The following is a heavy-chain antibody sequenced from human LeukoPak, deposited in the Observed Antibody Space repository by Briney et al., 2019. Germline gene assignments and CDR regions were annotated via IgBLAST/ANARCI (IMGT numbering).Heavy chain of an antibody. CDR2: INHSGST. CDR3: ARVTGYMIEDYFDY. D-gene: IGHD3-22*01. CDR1: GGSFSAYY. J-gene: IGHJ4*02. V-gene: IGHV4-34*01. Sequence: SETLSLTCAVYGGSFSAYYWSWIRQPPGKGLEWIGEINHSGSTNYNSSLKSRVTISVDTSKNQFSLKLSSVTAADTAVYYCARVTGYMIEDYFDYWGQGTLVTVSS.